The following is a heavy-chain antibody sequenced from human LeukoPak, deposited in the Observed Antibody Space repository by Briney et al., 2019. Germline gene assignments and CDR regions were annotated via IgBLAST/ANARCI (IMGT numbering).Heavy chain of an antibody. Sequence: PGGSLRLSCAASGFTFSSYSMNWVRQAPGKGLEWVSSISSSSSYIYYADSVKGRFTISRDNAKNSLYLQMNSLRAEDTAVYYCARDLHSSSWYVFDPWGQGTLVTVSS. CDR3: ARDLHSSSWYVFDP. CDR2: ISSSSSYI. J-gene: IGHJ5*02. D-gene: IGHD6-13*01. V-gene: IGHV3-21*01. CDR1: GFTFSSYS.